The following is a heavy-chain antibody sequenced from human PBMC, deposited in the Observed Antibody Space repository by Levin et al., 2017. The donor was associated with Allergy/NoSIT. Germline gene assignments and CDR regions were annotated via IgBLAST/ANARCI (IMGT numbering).Heavy chain of an antibody. Sequence: GESLKISCAASGFTFSSYAMHWVRQAPGKGLEWVAVISYDGSNKYYADSVKGRFTISRDNSKNTLYLQMNSLRAEDTAVYYCVPARGGYSGPFDYWGQGTLVTVSS. D-gene: IGHD5-12*01. CDR3: VPARGGYSGPFDY. J-gene: IGHJ4*02. CDR1: GFTFSSYA. V-gene: IGHV3-30-3*01. CDR2: ISYDGSNK.